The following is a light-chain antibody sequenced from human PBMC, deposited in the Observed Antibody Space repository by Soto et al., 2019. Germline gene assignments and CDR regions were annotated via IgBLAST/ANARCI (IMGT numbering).Light chain of an antibody. CDR1: QSVSSNY. CDR2: GAS. V-gene: IGKV3-20*01. Sequence: EIVLTQSPGTLSLSPGERATLSCRASQSVSSNYLAWYQQKPGQAPRLLIYGASSSATGIPDRVSGSGSGTDFTLTISRLEPEDFAVYYCQHYGRSAYTFGQGTTLEIK. CDR3: QHYGRSAYT. J-gene: IGKJ2*01.